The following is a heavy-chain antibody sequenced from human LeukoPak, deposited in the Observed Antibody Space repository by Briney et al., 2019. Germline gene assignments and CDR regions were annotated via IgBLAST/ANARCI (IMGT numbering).Heavy chain of an antibody. Sequence: PGGSLRLSCAASGFTFSSYGMHWVRQAPGKGLEWVAFIRYDGSNKYYADSVKGRFTTSRDNSKNTLYLQMNSLRAEDTAVYYCAKVRITIFGVASHFDYWGQGTVVTVSS. CDR3: AKVRITIFGVASHFDY. J-gene: IGHJ4*02. V-gene: IGHV3-30*02. CDR2: IRYDGSNK. CDR1: GFTFSSYG. D-gene: IGHD3-3*01.